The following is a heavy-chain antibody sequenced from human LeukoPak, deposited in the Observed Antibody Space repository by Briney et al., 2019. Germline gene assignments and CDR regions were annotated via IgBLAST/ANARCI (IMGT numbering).Heavy chain of an antibody. Sequence: GGSPRLSCAASGFTFSSYAMSWVRQAPGKGLEWVSAISGSGGSTYYADSVKGRFTISRDNSKNTLYLQMNSLRAEDTAVYYCAKSGGLGSYYYYGMDVWGQGTTVTVSS. CDR3: AKSGGLGSYYYYGMDV. CDR2: ISGSGGST. V-gene: IGHV3-23*01. J-gene: IGHJ6*02. CDR1: GFTFSSYA. D-gene: IGHD3-10*01.